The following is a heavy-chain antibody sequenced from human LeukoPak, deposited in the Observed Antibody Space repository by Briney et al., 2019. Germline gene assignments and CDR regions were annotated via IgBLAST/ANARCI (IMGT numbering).Heavy chain of an antibody. CDR3: ARDSTRYYFDY. CDR1: GFTFSSYS. V-gene: IGHV3-48*01. J-gene: IGHJ4*02. Sequence: PGGSLRLSCAASGFTFSSYSMNWVRQAPGKGLEWVSYISSSSSTVYYADSVKGRFTISRGNAKNSLYLQMNSLRAEDTAVYYCARDSTRYYFDYWGQGTLVTVSS. D-gene: IGHD2/OR15-2a*01. CDR2: ISSSSSTV.